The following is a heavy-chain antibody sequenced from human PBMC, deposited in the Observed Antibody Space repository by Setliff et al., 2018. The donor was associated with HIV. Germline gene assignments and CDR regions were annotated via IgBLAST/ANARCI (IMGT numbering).Heavy chain of an antibody. J-gene: IGHJ3*01. CDR1: AGSYSIFA. CDR2: MMTIFSTT. D-gene: IGHD1-26*01. V-gene: IGHV1-69*05. Sequence: GPPVKVSCKSSAGSYSIFAINWVRQAPGQGLEWMGGMMTIFSTTNYARKFQGRVTITTDESTGTAYMELSNLRSEDTAVYYCATEGAGGSYQRASALDLWGQGTMVTVSS. CDR3: ATEGAGGSYQRASALDL.